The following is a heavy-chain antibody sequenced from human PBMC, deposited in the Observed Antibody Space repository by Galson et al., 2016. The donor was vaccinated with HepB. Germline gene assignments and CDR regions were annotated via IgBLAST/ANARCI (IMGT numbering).Heavy chain of an antibody. J-gene: IGHJ4*02. CDR1: GFIFDGYT. CDR2: IARDGGSS. Sequence: SLRLSCAGSGFIFDGYTMHWVRQAPGKGLEWVSLIARDGGSSYYADSVRGRFTISRDNSKNSLYLRMNSLRTEDTALYYCAKDRVGAASLYYFDSWGQGTLVTVSS. D-gene: IGHD1-26*01. V-gene: IGHV3-43*01. CDR3: AKDRVGAASLYYFDS.